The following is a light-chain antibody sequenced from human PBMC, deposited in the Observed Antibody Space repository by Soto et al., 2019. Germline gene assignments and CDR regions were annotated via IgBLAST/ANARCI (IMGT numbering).Light chain of an antibody. CDR2: GPS. J-gene: IGKJ5*01. V-gene: IGKV3-20*01. Sequence: EVVLTQSPDTLSLSPGERATLSCRASKSVSGTFLAWYRQVPGQAPRLLVFGPSSRPTGIPDRFSGSGSGTDFTLTISSLQSEDFALYYCQQYNKWPLITFGQGTRLEIK. CDR3: QQYNKWPLIT. CDR1: KSVSGTF.